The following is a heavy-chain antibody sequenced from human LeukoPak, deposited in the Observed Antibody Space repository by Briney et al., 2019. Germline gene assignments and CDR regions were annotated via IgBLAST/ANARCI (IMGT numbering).Heavy chain of an antibody. CDR3: ARGAYCGGDCYLFYFDY. D-gene: IGHD2-21*02. V-gene: IGHV3-33*01. Sequence: SLRLSCAASGFTFSSYGMHWVRQAPGKGLEWVAVIWYDGSNKYYADSVKGRFTISRDNSKNTLYLQMNSLRAEDTAVYYCARGAYCGGDCYLFYFDYWGQGTLVTVSS. CDR2: IWYDGSNK. J-gene: IGHJ4*02. CDR1: GFTFSSYG.